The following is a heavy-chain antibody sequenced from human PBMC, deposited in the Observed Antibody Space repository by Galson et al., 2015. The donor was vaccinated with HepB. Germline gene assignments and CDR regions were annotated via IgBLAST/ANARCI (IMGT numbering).Heavy chain of an antibody. Sequence: SLRLSCAASGFTFDNFWMNWVREEQGKGLVWVARINTNGRTANYADSVKGRFTISRDNAKNTLDLQLNNLRADDTAVYYCAREEFSGYYLGYWGQGTLVTVSS. CDR2: INTNGRTA. CDR1: GFTFDNFW. J-gene: IGHJ4*02. D-gene: IGHD3-22*01. V-gene: IGHV3-74*01. CDR3: AREEFSGYYLGY.